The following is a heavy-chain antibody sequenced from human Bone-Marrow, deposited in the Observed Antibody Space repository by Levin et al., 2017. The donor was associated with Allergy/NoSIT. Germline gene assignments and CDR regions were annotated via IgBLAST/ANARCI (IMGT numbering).Heavy chain of an antibody. CDR1: GYTFTSYG. D-gene: IGHD2-21*02. V-gene: IGHV1-18*01. CDR2: ISVHNAKA. J-gene: IGHJ5*02. Sequence: GESLKISCKASGYTFTSYGISWVRQAPGQGLEWMGWISVHNAKAKYARKFEGRVTMTTDTSTNTAYMELRSLRSDDTAVYYCAREAAYCGRDCRNWFDPWGQGTLVTVSS. CDR3: AREAAYCGRDCRNWFDP.